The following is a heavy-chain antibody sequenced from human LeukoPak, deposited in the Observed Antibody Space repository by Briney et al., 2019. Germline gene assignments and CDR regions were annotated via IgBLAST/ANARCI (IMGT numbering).Heavy chain of an antibody. D-gene: IGHD3-10*01. J-gene: IGHJ5*02. CDR3: ARTYGSGSYYGFDP. CDR2: ISWNSGSI. CDR1: GFTFDDYA. V-gene: IGHV3-9*01. Sequence: QPGRSLRLSCAASGFTFDDYAMHWVRQAPGKGLEWVSGISWNSGSIGYADSVKGRFTISRDNAKNSLYLQMNSLRAEDTALYYCARTYGSGSYYGFDPWGQGTLVAVSS.